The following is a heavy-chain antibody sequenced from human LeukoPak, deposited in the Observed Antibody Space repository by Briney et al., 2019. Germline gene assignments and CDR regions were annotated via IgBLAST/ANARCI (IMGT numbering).Heavy chain of an antibody. Sequence: GGSLRLSCAASGFNCNSHAMNWVRQAPGKGLEWISYISISSTSIYYADSVKGRFTISRDIAKNSLYLQMNSLRAEDTAMYYCARDNLAAVGDDNFDLWGQGTMVTVSS. J-gene: IGHJ3*01. D-gene: IGHD6-13*01. CDR1: GFNCNSHA. CDR2: ISISSTSI. V-gene: IGHV3-48*04. CDR3: ARDNLAAVGDDNFDL.